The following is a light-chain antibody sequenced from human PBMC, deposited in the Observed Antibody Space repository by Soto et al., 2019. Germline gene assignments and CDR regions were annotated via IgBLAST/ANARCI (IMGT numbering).Light chain of an antibody. CDR3: QHSYSSPPWT. CDR1: QGIKTY. V-gene: IGKV1-39*01. J-gene: IGKJ1*01. CDR2: RAS. Sequence: DIHMTRSPSSVSASVGDRVTISCRPIQGIKTYLNWYQQKPGTAPRLLIYRASTVKTGVPPRFSGSGSGRDFTLTISSLRPDDIATYFCQHSYSSPPWTFGPGTKVDIK.